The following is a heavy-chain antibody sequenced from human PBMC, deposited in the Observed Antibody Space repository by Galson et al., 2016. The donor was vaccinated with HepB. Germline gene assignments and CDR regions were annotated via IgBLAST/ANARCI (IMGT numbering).Heavy chain of an antibody. CDR1: GDSISSSSYY. CDR3: ARGRHPSYDRSCYYRRYCFDY. D-gene: IGHD3-22*01. Sequence: SETLSLTCNVSGDSISSSSYYWAWIRQPPGKGLEWIGSIDYSGKAHYNPSHKSRVTISVDTSNNQFSLKLTSLTAADTAVYYCARGRHPSYDRSCYYRRYCFDYWGQGTLVTVSS. V-gene: IGHV4-39*07. CDR2: IDYSGKA. J-gene: IGHJ4*01.